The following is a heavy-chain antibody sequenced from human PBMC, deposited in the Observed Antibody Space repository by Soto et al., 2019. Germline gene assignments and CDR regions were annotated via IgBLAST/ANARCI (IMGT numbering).Heavy chain of an antibody. D-gene: IGHD1-26*01. V-gene: IGHV1-3*01. Sequence: ASVKVSCKASGYTFTSYAMHWVRQAPGQRLEWMGWINAGNGNTKYSQKFQGRVTITGDTSASTAYMDLSSLRSEDTAVYYCARGQEGVGAHEWGQGTMVTVSS. CDR2: INAGNGNT. CDR3: ARGQEGVGAHE. J-gene: IGHJ3*01. CDR1: GYTFTSYA.